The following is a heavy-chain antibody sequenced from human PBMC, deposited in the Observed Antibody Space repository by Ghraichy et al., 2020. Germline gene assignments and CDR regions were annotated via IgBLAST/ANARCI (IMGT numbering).Heavy chain of an antibody. Sequence: SETLSLTCAVYGGSFSGYYWSWIRQPPGKGLEWIGEINHSGSTNYNPSLKSRVTISVDTSKNQFSLKLSSVTAADTAVYYCARGLVNLWFGELGRMNRPHFDYWGQGTLVTVSS. CDR3: ARGLVNLWFGELGRMNRPHFDY. V-gene: IGHV4-34*01. J-gene: IGHJ4*02. CDR1: GGSFSGYY. CDR2: INHSGST. D-gene: IGHD3-10*01.